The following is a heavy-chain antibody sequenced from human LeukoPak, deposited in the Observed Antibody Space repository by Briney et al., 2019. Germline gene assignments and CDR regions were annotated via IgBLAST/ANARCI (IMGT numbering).Heavy chain of an antibody. CDR1: GYTFTSYY. V-gene: IGHV1-46*01. J-gene: IGHJ4*02. Sequence: ASVKVSCMASGYTFTSYYMHWVRQAPGQGLEWMGIINPSGGSTSYAQKFQGRVTMTRDTSTSTVYMELSSLRSEDTAVYYCARDHVDIVATKTLDYWGQGTLVTVSS. CDR2: INPSGGST. CDR3: ARDHVDIVATKTLDY. D-gene: IGHD5-12*01.